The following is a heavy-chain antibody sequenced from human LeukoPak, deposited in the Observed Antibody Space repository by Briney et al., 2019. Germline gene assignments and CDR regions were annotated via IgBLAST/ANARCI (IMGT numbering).Heavy chain of an antibody. J-gene: IGHJ4*02. CDR3: AKDRDVRYEPYWDY. CDR1: GFTLSSYA. D-gene: IGHD1-1*01. CDR2: ISVSGNT. Sequence: GGSLRLSCAASGFTLSSYAMSWVRQGPGKGLEWVSAISVSGNTYHADSVKGRFTISRDSYKNTLYLQMNSLRAEDTAVYYCAKDRDVRYEPYWDYWGQGTLVTVSS. V-gene: IGHV3-23*01.